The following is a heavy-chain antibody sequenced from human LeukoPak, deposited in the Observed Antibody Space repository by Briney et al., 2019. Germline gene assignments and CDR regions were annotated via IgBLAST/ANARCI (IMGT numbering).Heavy chain of an antibody. CDR3: ARNEGGMVYAINWFDP. CDR1: GVSFSGHY. J-gene: IGHJ5*02. Sequence: PSETLSLTCAVYGVSFSGHYWSWIRQPPGKGLEWIGEINHSGSTNYNPSLKSRVTISVDTSKNQFSLKLSSVTAADTAVYYCARNEGGMVYAINWFDPWGQGTLVTVSS. D-gene: IGHD2-8*01. V-gene: IGHV4-34*01. CDR2: INHSGST.